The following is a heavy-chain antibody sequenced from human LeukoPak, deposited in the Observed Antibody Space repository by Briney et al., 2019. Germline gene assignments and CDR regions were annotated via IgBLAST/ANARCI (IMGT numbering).Heavy chain of an antibody. CDR1: GYTFTGYY. Sequence: ASVKVSCKASGYTFTGYYMHWVLQAPGQGLEWMGWINPNSGGTNYAQKFQGRVTMTSDTSISTAYMELSRLRSDDTAVYYCARDLTATMKIDYWGQGTLVTVSS. D-gene: IGHD5-12*01. CDR2: INPNSGGT. CDR3: ARDLTATMKIDY. V-gene: IGHV1-2*02. J-gene: IGHJ4*02.